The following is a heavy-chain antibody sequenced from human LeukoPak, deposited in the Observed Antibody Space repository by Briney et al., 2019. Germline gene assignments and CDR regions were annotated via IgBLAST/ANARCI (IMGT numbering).Heavy chain of an antibody. Sequence: TSETLSLTCTVSGGSISTYYWSWIRQPPGKGLEWIGYIFYNGNTRYNPSLESRVSISVDTSKNQLSLYLSAVTAADTAVYCCARDDEDAEYFLHWGPGTLVSVSS. CDR1: GGSISTYY. V-gene: IGHV4-59*01. CDR3: ARDDEDAEYFLH. J-gene: IGHJ1*01. CDR2: IFYNGNT.